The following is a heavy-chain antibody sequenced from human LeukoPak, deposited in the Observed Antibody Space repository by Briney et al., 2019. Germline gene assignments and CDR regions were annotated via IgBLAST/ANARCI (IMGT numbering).Heavy chain of an antibody. D-gene: IGHD3-10*02. CDR3: ARSLRVRGVPDYMDV. CDR2: IHKNAIT. CDR1: GFTFSRYG. J-gene: IGHJ6*03. Sequence: GGSLRLSCAASGFTFSRYGMSWVRQAPGKGLEWVSVIHKNAITYYADTVKGRFTISRDNSKNMLYLQMNSLRAEDTAVYYCARSLRVRGVPDYMDVWGKGTTVIISS. V-gene: IGHV3-53*01.